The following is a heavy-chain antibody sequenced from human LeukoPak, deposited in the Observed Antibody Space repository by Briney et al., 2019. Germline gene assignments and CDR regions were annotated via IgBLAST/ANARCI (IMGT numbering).Heavy chain of an antibody. CDR2: ISAYNGNT. CDR3: ARCPQQQLLYLFDY. CDR1: GYTFTSYG. D-gene: IGHD6-13*01. J-gene: IGHJ4*02. V-gene: IGHV1-18*01. Sequence: ASVKVSWKASGYTFTSYGISWVRQAPGQGLEWMGWISAYNGNTNYAQKLQGRVTMTTDTSTSTAYMELRSLRSDDTAVYYCARCPQQQLLYLFDYWGQGTLVTVSS.